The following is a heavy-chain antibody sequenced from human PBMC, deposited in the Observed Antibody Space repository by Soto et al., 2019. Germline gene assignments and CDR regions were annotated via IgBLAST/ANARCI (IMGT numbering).Heavy chain of an antibody. CDR1: GYSFTSYW. CDR2: IYPGDSDT. Sequence: RGESLKISCKGSGYSFTSYWIGWVRQMPGKGLEWMGIIYPGDSDTRYSPSFQGQVTISADKSISTAYLRWSSLKASDTAMYYCARHGSYYYDSSARAFDYWGQGTLVTVSS. D-gene: IGHD3-22*01. V-gene: IGHV5-51*01. CDR3: ARHGSYYYDSSARAFDY. J-gene: IGHJ4*02.